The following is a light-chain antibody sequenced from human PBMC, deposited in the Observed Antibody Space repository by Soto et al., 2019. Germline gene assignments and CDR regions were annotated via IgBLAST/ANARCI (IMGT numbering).Light chain of an antibody. CDR2: TIS. J-gene: IGLJ1*01. Sequence: QAVVTQEPSLTVSPGGTVTLTCASSTGAVTSDSYPSWFQQKPGQAPRALIYTISNKHSWTPARFSGSLLGGKAALTLSDVQPEEEAAYFCLLYYDGANVFGPGTKVTVL. V-gene: IGLV7-43*01. CDR3: LLYYDGANV. CDR1: TGAVTSDSY.